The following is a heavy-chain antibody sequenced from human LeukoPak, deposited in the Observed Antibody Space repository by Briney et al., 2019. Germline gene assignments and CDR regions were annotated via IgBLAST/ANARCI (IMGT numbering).Heavy chain of an antibody. Sequence: QTGGSLRLSCAASGFTFSSYWMHWFRQAPGKGLVWVSRINSDGSSTSYADSVKGRFTISRDNAKNTLYLQMNSLRAEDTAVYYCARGEYQLRTYHYYYYYMDVWGKGTTVTVSS. V-gene: IGHV3-74*01. D-gene: IGHD2-2*01. CDR3: ARGEYQLRTYHYYYYYMDV. CDR2: INSDGSST. J-gene: IGHJ6*03. CDR1: GFTFSSYW.